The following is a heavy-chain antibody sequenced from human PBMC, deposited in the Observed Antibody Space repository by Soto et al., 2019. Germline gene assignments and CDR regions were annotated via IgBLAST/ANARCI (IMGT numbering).Heavy chain of an antibody. CDR1: GFTFSSYG. D-gene: IGHD6-6*01. J-gene: IGHJ6*02. CDR2: ISYDGSNK. Sequence: PGGSLRLSCAASGFTFSSYGMHWVRQAPGKGLEWVAVISYDGSNKYYADSVKGRFTISRDNSKNTLYLQMNSLRAEDTAVYYCAKLGMGSSSPNYYYGRDVGGQGTTVTVS. CDR3: AKLGMGSSSPNYYYGRDV. V-gene: IGHV3-30*18.